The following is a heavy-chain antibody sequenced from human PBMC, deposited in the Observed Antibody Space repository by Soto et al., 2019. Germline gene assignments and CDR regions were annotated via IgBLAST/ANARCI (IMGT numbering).Heavy chain of an antibody. CDR3: ARQGRSGWYLFDY. D-gene: IGHD6-19*01. CDR1: GGSISSYY. CDR2: IYYSGST. J-gene: IGHJ4*02. Sequence: QVQLQESGPGLVKPSETLSLTCTVSGGSISSYYWSWIRQPPGKGLEWIGYIYYSGSTNYNPSLKSRVTISVDTSKNQFSLKLSSVTAADTAVYYCARQGRSGWYLFDYWGQGTLVTVSS. V-gene: IGHV4-59*08.